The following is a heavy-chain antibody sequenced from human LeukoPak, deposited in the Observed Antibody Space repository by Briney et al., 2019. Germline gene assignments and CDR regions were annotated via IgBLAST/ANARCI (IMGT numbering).Heavy chain of an antibody. CDR2: TYYRSKWYN. D-gene: IGHD3-22*01. V-gene: IGHV6-1*01. J-gene: IGHJ4*02. Sequence: SQTLSLTCAISGDSFSSNSAAWNCIRQSPSRALAWMGRTYYRSKWYNDYAVSVKSRITINPDTSKNQFSLQLNSVTAADTAVYYCASYRKKYYYDSSGFYYWGQGTLVTVSS. CDR3: ASYRKKYYYDSSGFYY. CDR1: GDSFSSNSAA.